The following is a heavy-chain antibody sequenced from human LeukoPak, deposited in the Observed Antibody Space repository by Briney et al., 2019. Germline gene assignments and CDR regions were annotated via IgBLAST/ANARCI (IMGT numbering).Heavy chain of an antibody. J-gene: IGHJ5*02. CDR3: ARGPRYCSGGSCYSGTRGWFDP. V-gene: IGHV4-39*07. CDR2: IYHSGST. D-gene: IGHD2-15*01. CDR1: AASFISSCHH. Sequence: SETLSLTCTVSAASFISSCHHWGWIRQSPGKGLEWIGEIYHSGSTNYNPSLKSRVTISVDKSKNQFSLKLSSVTAADTAVYYCARGPRYCSGGSCYSGTRGWFDPWGQGTLVTVSS.